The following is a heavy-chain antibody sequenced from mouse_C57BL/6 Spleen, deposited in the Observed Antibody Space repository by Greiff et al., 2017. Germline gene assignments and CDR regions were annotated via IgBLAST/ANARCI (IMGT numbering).Heavy chain of an antibody. V-gene: IGHV5-9*01. D-gene: IGHD2-3*01. Sequence: VQLKESGGGLVKPGGSLKLSCAASGFTFSSYTLSWVRQTPEKRLEWVATISGGGGNTYYPARVKGRFTISRDNAKNTLYLQMSSLRSEDTALYYCARPGDGSYAMDYWGQGTSVTGSS. CDR3: ARPGDGSYAMDY. CDR2: ISGGGGNT. J-gene: IGHJ4*01. CDR1: GFTFSSYT.